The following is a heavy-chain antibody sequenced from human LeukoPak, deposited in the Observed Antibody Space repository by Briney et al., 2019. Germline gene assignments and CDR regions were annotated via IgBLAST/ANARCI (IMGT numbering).Heavy chain of an antibody. CDR3: ARHARAVVSSGYFDY. CDR2: IYYSGST. V-gene: IGHV4-59*08. CDR1: GGSISSYY. Sequence: PSETLSLTCTASGGSISSYYWSWIRQPPGKGLEWIGYIYYSGSTNYNPSLKSRVTISVDTSKNQFSLKLSSVTAADTAVYYCARHARAVVSSGYFDYWGQGTLVTVSS. J-gene: IGHJ4*02. D-gene: IGHD6-25*01.